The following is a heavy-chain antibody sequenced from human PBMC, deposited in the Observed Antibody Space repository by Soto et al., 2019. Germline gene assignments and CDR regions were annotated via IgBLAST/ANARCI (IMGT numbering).Heavy chain of an antibody. D-gene: IGHD2-21*01. Sequence: RWLRCSCTASGFSGNNNYMTWVRQTPGRSPEWVAVIYTRGSTHYADFATGRFTFSRDNSKNTLYLQMNSLRHEDTAVYYCATLWGYYFESWGPGTLVTVSS. V-gene: IGHV3-53*01. CDR3: ATLWGYYFES. CDR2: IYTRGST. CDR1: GFSGNNNY. J-gene: IGHJ4*02.